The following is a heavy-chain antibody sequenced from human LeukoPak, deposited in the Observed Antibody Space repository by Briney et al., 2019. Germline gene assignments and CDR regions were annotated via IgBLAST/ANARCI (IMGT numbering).Heavy chain of an antibody. Sequence: GGSLRLPCAASGFTFSNYAINWLRQAPDKGLEWVSAISCSGYSTYYADSVRGRFTISRDNSKNTVYLHVSSVRAEDTALYFCAKDNSDYFDYWGQGTLITVSS. J-gene: IGHJ4*02. V-gene: IGHV3-23*01. CDR1: GFTFSNYA. CDR3: AKDNSDYFDY. CDR2: ISCSGYST. D-gene: IGHD4-23*01.